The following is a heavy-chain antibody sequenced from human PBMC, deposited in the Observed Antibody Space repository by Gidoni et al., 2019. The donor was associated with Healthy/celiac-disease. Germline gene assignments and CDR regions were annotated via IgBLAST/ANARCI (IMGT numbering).Heavy chain of an antibody. V-gene: IGHV1-8*01. CDR1: AYTFTTSD. D-gene: IGHD3-10*01. J-gene: IGHJ4*02. CDR2: MNPNSGNT. CDR3: ARNSRGDY. Sequence: QVQLVQSVAEVKKRGAAVRVSCKASAYTFTTSDINAVRQATGQGLEWMGWMNPNSGNTGYAQKVQGRVTMTRNTYISTAYMELSSLRSEDTAVYYCARNSRGDYWGQGTLVTVSS.